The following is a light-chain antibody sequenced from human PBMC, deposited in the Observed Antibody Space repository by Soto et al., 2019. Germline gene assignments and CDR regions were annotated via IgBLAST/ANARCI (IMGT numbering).Light chain of an antibody. CDR3: QTWGTARV. CDR2: LNSDGSH. CDR1: SGHSSYA. J-gene: IGLJ3*02. V-gene: IGLV4-69*01. Sequence: LVLTQSPSASASLGASVKLTCTLSSGHSSYAIAWHQQQPEKGPRYLMKLNSDGSHSKGDGIPDRFSGSSSGAERYLTISSLQSEDEADYYCQTWGTARVFGGGTKLTVL.